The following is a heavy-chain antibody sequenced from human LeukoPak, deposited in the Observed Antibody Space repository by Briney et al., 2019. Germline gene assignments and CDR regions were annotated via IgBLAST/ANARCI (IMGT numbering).Heavy chain of an antibody. Sequence: ASVKVSCKASGYTFTSYDINWVRQATGQGLEWMGWMNPNSGNTGYAQKFQGRVTMTRNTSISTAYMELSSLRSEDTAVYYCARRYRPYYYDSSGYRRGAFDIWGQGTMVTVSS. CDR2: MNPNSGNT. D-gene: IGHD3-22*01. J-gene: IGHJ3*02. V-gene: IGHV1-8*01. CDR3: ARRYRPYYYDSSGYRRGAFDI. CDR1: GYTFTSYD.